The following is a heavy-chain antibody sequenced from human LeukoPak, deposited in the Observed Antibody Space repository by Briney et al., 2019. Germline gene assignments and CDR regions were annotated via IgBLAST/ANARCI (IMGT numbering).Heavy chain of an antibody. J-gene: IGHJ4*02. V-gene: IGHV1-24*01. CDR3: ATLGYSYGYSFDY. Sequence: ASVKVSCKVSGYTLTELSMHWVRQAPGKGLEWMGAFDPEDGEAIYAQKFQGRVTMTEDTSTDTAYMELSSLRSEDTAVYYCATLGYSYGYSFDYWGQGTLVIVSS. CDR2: FDPEDGEA. D-gene: IGHD5-18*01. CDR1: GYTLTELS.